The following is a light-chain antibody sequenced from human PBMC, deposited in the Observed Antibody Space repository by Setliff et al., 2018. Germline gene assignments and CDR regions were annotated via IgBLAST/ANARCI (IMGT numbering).Light chain of an antibody. J-gene: IGLJ1*01. CDR3: SSYAGSHNFPYV. CDR1: SSDVGGDKY. Sequence: QSALTQPPSASGSPGQSVTISCTGTSSDVGGDKYVSWYQQHPGKAPKLMIYEVSKRPSGVPDRFSGSKSGNTASLTVSGLQAEDEADYYCSSYAGSHNFPYVFGTGTKVTVL. CDR2: EVS. V-gene: IGLV2-8*01.